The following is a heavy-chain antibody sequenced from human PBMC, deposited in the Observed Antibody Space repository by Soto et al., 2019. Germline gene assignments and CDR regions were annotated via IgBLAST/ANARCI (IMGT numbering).Heavy chain of an antibody. Sequence: GGSLILSCAASKFSFSNYNMHWVRQAPGKGLEWVSSISSGSTYIYYADSVKGRFTISRDNAKNSLYLQMNSLRAEDTAVYYCASLVGAVYWGQGTLVTVS. CDR3: ASLVGAVY. J-gene: IGHJ4*02. V-gene: IGHV3-21*01. D-gene: IGHD1-26*01. CDR1: KFSFSNYN. CDR2: ISSGSTYI.